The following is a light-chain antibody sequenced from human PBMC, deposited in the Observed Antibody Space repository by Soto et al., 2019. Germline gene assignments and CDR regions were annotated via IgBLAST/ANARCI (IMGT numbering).Light chain of an antibody. CDR3: QQHDQGWT. J-gene: IGKJ1*01. CDR2: GAS. V-gene: IGKV3-15*01. CDR1: QSVRTK. Sequence: EMVMTQSPATLSVSLGERATLSCRASQSVRTKLVWYQQKPGQAPRLLIYGASTRATGIPARFSGSGSGTEFTLTISSLQSEDFAVYYCQQHDQGWTFGQGTKVELK.